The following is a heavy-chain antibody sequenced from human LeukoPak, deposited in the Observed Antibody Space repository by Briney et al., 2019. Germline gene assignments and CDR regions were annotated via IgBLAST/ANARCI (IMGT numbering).Heavy chain of an antibody. Sequence: SQNLSLTCAISGDSVSSNSAAWNWIRQSPSRGLEWLGRTYYRSKWYNDYAVSVKSRITINPDTSKNQFSLQLNSVTPEDTAVYYCARDPVAAAGTPYYMDVWGRGTTVTVSS. V-gene: IGHV6-1*01. CDR3: ARDPVAAAGTPYYMDV. J-gene: IGHJ6*03. D-gene: IGHD6-13*01. CDR1: GDSVSSNSAA. CDR2: TYYRSKWYN.